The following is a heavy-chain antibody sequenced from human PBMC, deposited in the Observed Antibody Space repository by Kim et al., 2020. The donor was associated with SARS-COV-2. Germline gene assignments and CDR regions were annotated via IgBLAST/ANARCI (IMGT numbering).Heavy chain of an antibody. J-gene: IGHJ3*02. CDR1: GGSISSYY. CDR3: ARVSPLTSFGVVGAFDI. Sequence: SETLSLTCTVSGGSISSYYWSWIRQPPGKGLEWIGYIYYSGSTNYNPSLKSRVTISVDTSKNQFSLKLSSVTAADTAVYYCARVSPLTSFGVVGAFDIWGQGTMVTVSS. D-gene: IGHD3-3*01. CDR2: IYYSGST. V-gene: IGHV4-59*01.